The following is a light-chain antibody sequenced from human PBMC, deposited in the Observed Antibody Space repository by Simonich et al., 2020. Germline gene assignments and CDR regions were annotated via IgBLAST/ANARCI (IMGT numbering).Light chain of an antibody. CDR1: QSVLSSSNNKNY. CDR3: QQYYSTPIT. V-gene: IGKV4-1*01. CDR2: WTS. J-gene: IGKJ5*01. Sequence: DIVMTQSPDSLAVSLGERATINCKSSQSVLSSSNNKNYLAWYQQKPGQPPKLLIYWTSTREPGVPDRFRGSGSGTDFTLTISSLQAEDVAVYYCQQYYSTPITFGQGTRLEIK.